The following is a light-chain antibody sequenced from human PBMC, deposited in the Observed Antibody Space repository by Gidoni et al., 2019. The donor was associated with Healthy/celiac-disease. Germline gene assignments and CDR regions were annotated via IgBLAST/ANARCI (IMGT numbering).Light chain of an antibody. CDR2: DAS. CDR3: QQRHNWPRT. CDR1: QRVHSY. Sequence: IVLTQSPATLSLSPGERATLSCRASQRVHSYLAWYQQKPGQSPRLLISDASNGATGIPARFSGSGSGTDFTLTISSLEPEDSAVYYCQQRHNWPRTFGQGTKLEIK. J-gene: IGKJ2*01. V-gene: IGKV3-11*01.